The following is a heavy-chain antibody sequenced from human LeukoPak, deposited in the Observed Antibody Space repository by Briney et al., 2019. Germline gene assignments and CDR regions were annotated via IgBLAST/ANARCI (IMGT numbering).Heavy chain of an antibody. V-gene: IGHV4-34*01. D-gene: IGHD6-19*01. J-gene: IGHJ5*02. Sequence: PSETLSLTCAVSGGSFSGYYWSWIRQPPGKGLEWIGEINHSGSTNYNPSPKSRVTISVDTSKNQFSLKLSSVTAADTAVYYCARGGQWLAHNWFDPWGQGTLVTVSS. CDR1: GGSFSGYY. CDR3: ARGGQWLAHNWFDP. CDR2: INHSGST.